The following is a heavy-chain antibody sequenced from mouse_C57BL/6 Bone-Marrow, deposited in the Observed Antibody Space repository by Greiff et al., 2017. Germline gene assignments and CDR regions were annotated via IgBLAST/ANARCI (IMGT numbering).Heavy chain of an antibody. Sequence: VQLQQSGPELVKPGASVKISCKASGYAFSSSWMHWVKQRPGKGLEWIGRIYPGDGDTNYNGKFKGKATLTADKSSSTAYMQLSSLTSEDSAVYFCARNDYDGYAMDYWGQGTSVTVSS. D-gene: IGHD2-4*01. CDR2: IYPGDGDT. V-gene: IGHV1-82*01. CDR3: ARNDYDGYAMDY. J-gene: IGHJ4*01. CDR1: GYAFSSSW.